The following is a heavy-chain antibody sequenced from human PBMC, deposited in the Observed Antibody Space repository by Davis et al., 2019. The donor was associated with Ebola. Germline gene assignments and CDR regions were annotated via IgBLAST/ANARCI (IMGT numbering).Heavy chain of an antibody. D-gene: IGHD3-10*01. V-gene: IGHV3-23*01. Sequence: GESLKISCAASGFTFNTYVMTWVRQAPGKGLQWVSTISGPGEKTYYADSVKGRFTISRDNSKNTLYLQMNSLRADDTAIYYCARKPSGENWFDSWGQGTLVTVSS. CDR3: ARKPSGENWFDS. CDR1: GFTFNTYV. J-gene: IGHJ5*01. CDR2: ISGPGEKT.